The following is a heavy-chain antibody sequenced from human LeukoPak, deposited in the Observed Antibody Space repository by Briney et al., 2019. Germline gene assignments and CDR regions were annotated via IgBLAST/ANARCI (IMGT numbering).Heavy chain of an antibody. D-gene: IGHD3-10*01. J-gene: IGHJ4*02. CDR3: GRIHRDSGSPTWFY. Sequence: PSETLSLTCTVSGGSISSGGYYWSWIRQPAGKGLEWIGRIYTSGSTNYNPSLKSRVTISVDTSKNQFSLKLSSVTAADTAVYYCGRIHRDSGSPTWFYWGQGTLVTVSS. V-gene: IGHV4-61*02. CDR2: IYTSGST. CDR1: GGSISSGGYY.